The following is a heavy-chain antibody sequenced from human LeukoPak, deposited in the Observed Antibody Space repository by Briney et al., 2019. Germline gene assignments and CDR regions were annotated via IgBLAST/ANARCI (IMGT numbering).Heavy chain of an antibody. CDR1: GFIFSDYS. J-gene: IGHJ4*02. D-gene: IGHD3-10*01. Sequence: GGSLRLSCAASGFIFSDYSMDWVRQAPGRGLEWVSYISSSSSTIYYADSVKGRFTISRDNAKNTLYLQMNSLRAEDTAVYYCASGGAAPLSWGQGTLVTVSS. V-gene: IGHV3-48*04. CDR3: ASGGAAPLS. CDR2: ISSSSSTI.